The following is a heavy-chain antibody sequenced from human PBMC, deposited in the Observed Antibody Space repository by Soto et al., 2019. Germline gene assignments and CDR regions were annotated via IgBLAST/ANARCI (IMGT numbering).Heavy chain of an antibody. J-gene: IGHJ4*02. Sequence: LRLSCAASGFTFSNYAMTWVRQAPGKGLEWVAVISASAGSTYYGNSVKGRFTISRDNFRDTLYLQMNNLRVEDTAPYYCAKRSAYNLRDALDDWGQGTLVTVSS. CDR3: AKRSAYNLRDALDD. D-gene: IGHD3-3*01. CDR2: ISASAGST. V-gene: IGHV3-23*01. CDR1: GFTFSNYA.